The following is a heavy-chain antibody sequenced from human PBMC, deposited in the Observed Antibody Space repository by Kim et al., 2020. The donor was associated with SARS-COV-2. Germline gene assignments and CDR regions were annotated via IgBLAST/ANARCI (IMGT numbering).Heavy chain of an antibody. Sequence: SQTLSLTCAISGDSVPSNSAAWNWIRQSPSRGLEWLGRTYYRFKWYNDYAVSVKSRITINPDTSKNQFSLQLNSVTPEDTAVYYCARHLEPSDRYYYDSSGYLFDYWGQGTLVTLSS. CDR1: GDSVPSNSAA. CDR2: TYYRFKWYN. D-gene: IGHD3-22*01. CDR3: ARHLEPSDRYYYDSSGYLFDY. V-gene: IGHV6-1*01. J-gene: IGHJ4*02.